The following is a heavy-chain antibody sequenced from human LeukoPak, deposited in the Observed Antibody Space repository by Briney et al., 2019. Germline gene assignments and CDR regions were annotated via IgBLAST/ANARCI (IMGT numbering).Heavy chain of an antibody. CDR3: ARDLAAVPAGLPAPGSP. Sequence: PGGSLRLSCVASGLSVNDNYMSWVRQGPGKGLEWVSVIYSGGTTHYAESVKGRFTISRDISKNTVYLQMNSLRVEDTAMYYCARDLAAVPAGLPAPGSPWGRGTMVSVSS. CDR2: IYSGGTT. CDR1: GLSVNDNY. V-gene: IGHV3-53*01. J-gene: IGHJ3*01. D-gene: IGHD6-13*01.